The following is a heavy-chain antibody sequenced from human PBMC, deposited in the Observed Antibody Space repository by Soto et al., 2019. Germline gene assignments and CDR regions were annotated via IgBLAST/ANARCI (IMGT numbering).Heavy chain of an antibody. CDR1: GGTFSSYA. D-gene: IGHD1-26*01. CDR2: IIPIFGTA. V-gene: IGHV1-69*13. CDR3: ARDRFSGSYLGDY. J-gene: IGHJ4*02. Sequence: SVEVSCKASGGTFSSYAISWVRQAPGQGLEWMGGIIPIFGTANYAQKFQGRVTITADESTSTAYMELSSLRSEDTAVYYCARDRFSGSYLGDYWGQGTLVTVSS.